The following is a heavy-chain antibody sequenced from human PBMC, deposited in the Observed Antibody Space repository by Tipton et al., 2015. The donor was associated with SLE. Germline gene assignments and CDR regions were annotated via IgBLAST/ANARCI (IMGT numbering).Heavy chain of an antibody. Sequence: TLSLTSAVYGGSFSGYYWSWIRQPPGKGLEWIGEINHSGSTNYNSSLKSRVTISVDTSKNQFSLKVSSVTAADTAVYYCARGPWSDSFDIWGQGTKVTVSS. J-gene: IGHJ3*02. CDR1: GGSFSGYY. CDR2: INHSGST. CDR3: ARGPWSDSFDI. V-gene: IGHV4-34*01. D-gene: IGHD2-8*01.